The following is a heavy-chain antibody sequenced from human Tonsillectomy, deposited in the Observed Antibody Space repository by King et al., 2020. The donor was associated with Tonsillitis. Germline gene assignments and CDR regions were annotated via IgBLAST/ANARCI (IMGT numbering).Heavy chain of an antibody. Sequence: VQLVESGGGLVQPGGSLRLSCKASGFTFSSYAMTWVRLAPGKGLEWVSAISGSGGSTYYADSVKGRFTISRDISKNTLYLQMSSLRAEDTAVYYCAKPSYDSSGYYWDWYFDLWGRGTLVTVSS. CDR1: GFTFSSYA. CDR2: ISGSGGST. CDR3: AKPSYDSSGYYWDWYFDL. V-gene: IGHV3-23*04. D-gene: IGHD3-22*01. J-gene: IGHJ2*01.